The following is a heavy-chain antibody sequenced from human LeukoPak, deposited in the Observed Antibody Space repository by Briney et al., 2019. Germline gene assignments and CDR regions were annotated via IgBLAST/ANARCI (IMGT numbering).Heavy chain of an antibody. Sequence: PSETLSLTCSVSGGSISSYYWSWIRRPAGKGLEWIGHIYTSGTTNYNPSIRSRVTMSVDTSKNQFSLRLTSVTAADTAVYYCARVYYSRFDPWGQGTLVTVSS. J-gene: IGHJ5*02. D-gene: IGHD2-21*01. CDR1: GGSISSYY. CDR3: ARVYYSRFDP. V-gene: IGHV4-4*07. CDR2: IYTSGTT.